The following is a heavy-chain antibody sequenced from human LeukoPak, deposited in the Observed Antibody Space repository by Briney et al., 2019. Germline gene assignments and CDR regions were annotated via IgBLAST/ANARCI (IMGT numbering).Heavy chain of an antibody. D-gene: IGHD3-22*01. CDR1: GYTLTELS. CDR3: ATYYYDSSGYRTFDY. Sequence: ASVKVCCKVSGYTLTELSMHWVRQAPGKGLEWMGGFDPEDGETIYAQKFQGGVTMTEDTSTDTAYMELSSLRSEDTAVYYCATYYYDSSGYRTFDYWGQGTLVTVSS. CDR2: FDPEDGET. J-gene: IGHJ4*02. V-gene: IGHV1-24*01.